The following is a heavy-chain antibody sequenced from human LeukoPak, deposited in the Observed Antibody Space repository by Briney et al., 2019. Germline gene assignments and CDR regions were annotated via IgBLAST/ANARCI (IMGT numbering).Heavy chain of an antibody. CDR1: GFTLSTHW. Sequence: GGSLRLSCAASGFTLSTHWMHWIRQVPGKGLVWVSRITPPGDDTSYADSVRGRFTVSRDNAKNTLYLQMNGLRAEDTAVYFCVRDLGNHPAADLVAFDLWGQGTKVTVSS. J-gene: IGHJ3*01. CDR3: VRDLGNHPAADLVAFDL. V-gene: IGHV3-74*01. CDR2: ITPPGDDT.